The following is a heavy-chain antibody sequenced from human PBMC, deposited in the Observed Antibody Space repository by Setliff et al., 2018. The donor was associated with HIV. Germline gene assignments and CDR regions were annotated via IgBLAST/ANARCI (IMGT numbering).Heavy chain of an antibody. V-gene: IGHV4-4*02. Sequence: TLSLTCTVSGGSIRSNDWWSWVRQPPGKGLELIGEIHHSGSSNYNPSLKSRVTISQDASNNQISLRLDSATTADTAVYYCARSGHIAMVPIYYYGLEVWGRGITVTVSS. CDR2: IHHSGSS. J-gene: IGHJ6*02. D-gene: IGHD2-21*01. CDR3: ARSGHIAMVPIYYYGLEV. CDR1: GGSIRSNDW.